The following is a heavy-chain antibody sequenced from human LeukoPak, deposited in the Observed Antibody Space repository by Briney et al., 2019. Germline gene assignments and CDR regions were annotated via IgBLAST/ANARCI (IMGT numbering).Heavy chain of an antibody. CDR3: ASGTYRLGDY. D-gene: IGHD3-10*01. Sequence: GGSLRLSCAASGLSFSTYAVSWVRQAPGKGLEWVAGISGSGVDTHYAGSVNGRFRISRDNSANTLYLQMNSLREEGTALYYCASGTYRLGDYWGQGTQVAVSP. CDR2: ISGSGVDT. J-gene: IGHJ4*02. CDR1: GLSFSTYA. V-gene: IGHV3-23*01.